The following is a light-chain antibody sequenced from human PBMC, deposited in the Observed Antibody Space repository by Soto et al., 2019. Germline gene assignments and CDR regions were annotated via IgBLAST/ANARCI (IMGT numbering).Light chain of an antibody. J-gene: IGKJ1*01. CDR3: QQYNNWPRT. CDR2: GAS. CDR1: QSLRSSY. Sequence: EVVLTQSPNTLSLSPGERATLSCWASQSLRSSYLAWYQRKPGQAPRLLMFGASRRATGIPDRFNGSGSGTDFILTINSLQSEDFAVYYCQQYNNWPRTFGQGTKVEIK. V-gene: IGKV3-20*01.